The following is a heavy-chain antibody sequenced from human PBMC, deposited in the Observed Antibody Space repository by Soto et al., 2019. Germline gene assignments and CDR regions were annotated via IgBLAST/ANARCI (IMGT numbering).Heavy chain of an antibody. CDR2: ISGSGGST. D-gene: IGHD6-19*01. V-gene: IGHV3-23*01. CDR1: GFTFSNYA. Sequence: EVQLLESGGGLVQPGGSLRLSFAASGFTFSNYAMNWVRQAPGKGLEWVSVISGSGGSTYYADSVKGRFTISRDNSKNTLYVQMNSLRAEDTAVYYCARRSSGWYFDYWGQGTLVTVSS. CDR3: ARRSSGWYFDY. J-gene: IGHJ4*02.